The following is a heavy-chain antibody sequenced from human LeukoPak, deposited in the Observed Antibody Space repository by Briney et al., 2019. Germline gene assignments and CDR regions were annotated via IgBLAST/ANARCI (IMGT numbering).Heavy chain of an antibody. CDR1: GYTFTGYY. CDR3: ARDPPRYDSSGYPN. V-gene: IGHV1-2*06. Sequence: GASVKVSCKASGYTFTGYYMHWVRQAPGQGLEWMGRINPNSGGTNYVQKFQGRVTMTRDTSISTAYMELSRLRSDDTAVYYCARDPPRYDSSGYPNWGQGTLVTVSS. J-gene: IGHJ4*02. CDR2: INPNSGGT. D-gene: IGHD3-22*01.